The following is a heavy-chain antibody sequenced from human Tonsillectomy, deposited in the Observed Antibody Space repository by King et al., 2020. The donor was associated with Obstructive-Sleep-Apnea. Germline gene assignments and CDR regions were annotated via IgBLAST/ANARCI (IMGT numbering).Heavy chain of an antibody. CDR3: ARVRGIAAAYNDY. Sequence: VQLVESGGGLVQPGGSLRLSCAASGFTFSSYWMHWVRQAPGKGLVWVSRINTDGSSTSYADSVKGRFTISRDNAKNTLYLQMNSLRAEDTAVYYCARVRGIAAAYNDYWGQGTLVTVSS. V-gene: IGHV3-74*01. CDR2: INTDGSST. J-gene: IGHJ4*02. CDR1: GFTFSSYW. D-gene: IGHD6-13*01.